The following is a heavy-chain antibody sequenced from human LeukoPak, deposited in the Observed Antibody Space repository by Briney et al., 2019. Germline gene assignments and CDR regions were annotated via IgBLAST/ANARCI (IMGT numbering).Heavy chain of an antibody. CDR3: AKDDAGVLEWLPLDY. Sequence: PGGSLRLSCAASGFTFSSYAMSWLRQAPGKGLEWVSAISGSGGSTYYADSVKGRFTISRDNSKNTLYLQMNSLRAEDTAVYYCAKDDAGVLEWLPLDYWGQGTLVTVSS. V-gene: IGHV3-23*01. CDR2: ISGSGGST. D-gene: IGHD3-3*01. J-gene: IGHJ4*02. CDR1: GFTFSSYA.